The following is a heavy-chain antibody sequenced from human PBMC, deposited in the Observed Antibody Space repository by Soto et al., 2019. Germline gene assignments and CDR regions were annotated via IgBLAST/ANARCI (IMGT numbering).Heavy chain of an antibody. V-gene: IGHV3-15*07. D-gene: IGHD2-21*01. Sequence: PGGSLRLSCAGSGFTFKNAWMNWVRQAPGKGLEWVGRIKSKTDGATTAYAAPVKGRFTISRDDSTNTLYLQVNSLKAEDTAVYYCTTDHVSGDTYYYYGMDVWGQGTTVTVSS. CDR1: GFTFKNAW. CDR3: TTDHVSGDTYYYYGMDV. CDR2: IKSKTDGATT. J-gene: IGHJ6*02.